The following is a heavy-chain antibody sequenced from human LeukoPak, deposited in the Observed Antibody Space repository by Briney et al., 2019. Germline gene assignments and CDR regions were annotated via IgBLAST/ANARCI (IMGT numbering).Heavy chain of an antibody. CDR2: IYYSGST. CDR3: ARHEVRGIESWFDP. V-gene: IGHV4-59*08. J-gene: IGHJ5*02. D-gene: IGHD3-10*01. CDR1: GGSISSYY. Sequence: PSETLSLTCTVSGGSISSYYWSWIRQPPGKGLEWIEYIYYSGSTNYNPSLKSRVTISVDTSKNQFSLKLSSVTAADTAVYYCARHEVRGIESWFDPWGQGTLVTVSS.